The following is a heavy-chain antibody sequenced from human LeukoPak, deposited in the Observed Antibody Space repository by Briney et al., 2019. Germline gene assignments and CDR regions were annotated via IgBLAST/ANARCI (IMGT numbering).Heavy chain of an antibody. D-gene: IGHD6-19*01. CDR3: ASSSYSSGWYGEVDY. J-gene: IGHJ4*02. CDR1: GSRFTSYW. Sequence: PGESLKISFKGSGSRFTSYWIGWVRPMPGKGLEWRGIIYPGDSDTRYSPSFQGQVTISADKSISTAYLQWSSLKASDTAMYYCASSSYSSGWYGEVDYWGQGTLVTVSS. V-gene: IGHV5-51*01. CDR2: IYPGDSDT.